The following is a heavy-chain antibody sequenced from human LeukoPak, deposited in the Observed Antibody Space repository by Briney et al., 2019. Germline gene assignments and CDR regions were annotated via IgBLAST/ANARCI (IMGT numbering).Heavy chain of an antibody. V-gene: IGHV3-11*01. J-gene: IGHJ5*02. CDR3: ARDPCSSSSCYNVNWFDP. D-gene: IGHD2-2*02. Sequence: GGSLRLSCAASGFTFDDYTMHWVRQAPGKGLEWVSYISYSGDTIYYADSVKGRFTVSGDNAKNSLYLQMNSLRAEDTAVYYCARDPCSSSSCYNVNWFDPWGQGTLVTVSS. CDR1: GFTFDDYT. CDR2: ISYSGDTI.